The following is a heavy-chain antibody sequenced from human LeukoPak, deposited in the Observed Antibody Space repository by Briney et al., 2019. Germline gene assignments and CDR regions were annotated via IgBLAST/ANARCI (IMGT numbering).Heavy chain of an antibody. D-gene: IGHD3-3*01. V-gene: IGHV4-38-2*01. CDR3: ARRNYDFWSGYRGDALDI. Sequence: SETLSLTCAVSGYSISSGYYWGWIRQPPGKGLEWIGSIYHSGSTYYNPSLKSRVTISVDTSKNQFSLKLSSVTAADTAVYYCARRNYDFWSGYRGDALDIWGQGTMVAVSS. CDR1: GYSISSGYY. J-gene: IGHJ3*02. CDR2: IYHSGST.